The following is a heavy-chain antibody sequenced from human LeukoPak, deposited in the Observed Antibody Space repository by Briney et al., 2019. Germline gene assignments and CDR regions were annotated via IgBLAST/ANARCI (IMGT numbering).Heavy chain of an antibody. J-gene: IGHJ4*02. CDR3: ARGHARLVHFDY. CDR1: GYTFTSYD. CDR2: MNPNSGDT. D-gene: IGHD6-19*01. V-gene: IGHV1-8*03. Sequence: ASVKVSCKASGYTFTSYDINWVRQATGQGLEWMGWMNPNSGDTGYAQKFQGRVTITRNTSISTAYVELSSLRSEDTAVYYCARGHARLVHFDYWGQGTLVTVSS.